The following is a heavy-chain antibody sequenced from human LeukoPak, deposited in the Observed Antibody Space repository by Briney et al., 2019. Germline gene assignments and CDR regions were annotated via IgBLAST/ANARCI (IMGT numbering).Heavy chain of an antibody. D-gene: IGHD3-22*01. Sequence: ASVKVSCKASGYTFTSYYMHWVRQAPGQGLEWMGIINPSGGSTSYAQKFQGRVTMTRDTSTSTVYMELSSLRSEDTAVYYCASAEPGDYYDSSGLGYWGQGTLVTVSS. CDR1: GYTFTSYY. CDR2: INPSGGST. J-gene: IGHJ4*02. CDR3: ASAEPGDYYDSSGLGY. V-gene: IGHV1-46*01.